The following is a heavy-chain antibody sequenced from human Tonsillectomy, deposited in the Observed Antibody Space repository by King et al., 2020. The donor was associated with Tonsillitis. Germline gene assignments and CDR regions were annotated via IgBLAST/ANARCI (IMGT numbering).Heavy chain of an antibody. V-gene: IGHV4-59*01. J-gene: IGHJ3*02. CDR2: IYYSGST. CDR3: ARIHNSVTNAFDI. Sequence: QLQESGPGLVKPSETLSLTCTVSGGSISSYYWSWIRQPPGKELEGIGDIYYSGSTNYNPSLKSRVTISLDTSKNQFSLKLSSVTAADTAVDYCARIHNSVTNAFDIWGQGTMVTVSS. D-gene: IGHD4-17*01. CDR1: GGSISSYY.